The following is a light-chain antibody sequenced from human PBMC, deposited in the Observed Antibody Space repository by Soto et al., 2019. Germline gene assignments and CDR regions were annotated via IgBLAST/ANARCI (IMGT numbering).Light chain of an antibody. CDR1: SSDVGGYNY. V-gene: IGLV2-14*01. J-gene: IGLJ1*01. Sequence: QSVLTQPASVSGSPGQSITISCTGTSSDVGGYNYVSWSQQHPGKAPKLMIYEVSNRPSRVSNRFSGSKSSNTASLTISGLQAEDEADYYYSSYTTTNTYVFGTGTKVTVL. CDR3: SSYTTTNTYV. CDR2: EVS.